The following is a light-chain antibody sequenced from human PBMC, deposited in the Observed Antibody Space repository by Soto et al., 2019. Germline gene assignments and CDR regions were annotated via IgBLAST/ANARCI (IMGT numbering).Light chain of an antibody. CDR1: QGSTSY. J-gene: IGKJ1*01. V-gene: IGKV1-8*01. CDR3: QQYYSDRLT. CDR2: AAS. Sequence: AIRMTQSPSSFSSSTGHRVTITCRASQGSTSYLAWYQQKPGKATKLLIYAASTWQSGIPSKFIGSGSGTEFKRTISCRQSEGFATYCCQQYYSDRLTFGQGTKVEIK.